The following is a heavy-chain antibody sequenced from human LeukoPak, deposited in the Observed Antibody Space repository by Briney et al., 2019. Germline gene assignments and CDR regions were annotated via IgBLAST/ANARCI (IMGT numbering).Heavy chain of an antibody. CDR3: ANAASGSWIDASDY. CDR2: ISGRGVTT. J-gene: IGHJ4*02. V-gene: IGHV3-23*01. CDR1: GFTFCTYV. D-gene: IGHD2-15*01. Sequence: GGSLRSPCAASGFTFCTYVMSWVRQAPGKGLEWVSAISGRGVTTSYADSVRGRFTISRDNSKNTLYLQLNSLRAEDTAVYYCANAASGSWIDASDYWGQGILVTVSS.